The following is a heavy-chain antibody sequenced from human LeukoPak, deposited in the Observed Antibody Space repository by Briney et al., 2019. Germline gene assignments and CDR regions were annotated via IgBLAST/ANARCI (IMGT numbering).Heavy chain of an antibody. Sequence: PSETLSLTCTVGGGSIRTYYRSWIRQPPGKGLEWIGYIYYSGSTNYNPSPKSRVTISSDASKTQSPLNLSSMTAADTAALYCAGKADFCYYDSNGYYFFDLRGQGTLVTVSS. CDR1: GGSIRTYY. J-gene: IGHJ4*02. V-gene: IGHV4-59*08. CDR3: AGKADFCYYDSNGYYFFDL. D-gene: IGHD3-22*01. CDR2: IYYSGST.